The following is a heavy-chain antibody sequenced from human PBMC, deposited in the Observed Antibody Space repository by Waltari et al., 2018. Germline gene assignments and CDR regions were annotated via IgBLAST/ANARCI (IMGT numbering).Heavy chain of an antibody. CDR2: ISYDGSNK. D-gene: IGHD1-26*01. Sequence: QVQLVESGGGVVQPGRSRRLSRAASGFTFSSYAMHWARQAPGKGVECGAVISYDGSNKYYADSVKGRVTISRDNSKNTRYLQMNSLRAEDTAVYYCARDTGGATTDAFDIWGQGTMVTVSS. CDR3: ARDTGGATTDAFDI. V-gene: IGHV3-30*17. CDR1: GFTFSSYA. J-gene: IGHJ3*02.